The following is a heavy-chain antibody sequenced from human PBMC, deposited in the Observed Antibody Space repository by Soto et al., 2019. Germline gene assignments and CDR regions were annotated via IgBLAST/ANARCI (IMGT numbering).Heavy chain of an antibody. CDR2: ISYDGSNK. J-gene: IGHJ4*02. D-gene: IGHD2-15*01. CDR1: GFTFSSYA. Sequence: QVQLVESGGGVVQPGRSLRLSCAASGFTFSSYAMHWVRQAPGKGLEWVAVISYDGSNKYYADSVKGRFTMSRDNSKNTLYLQMNSLRAEDTAVYYCARSSFDYCSGGSCYPNDFWGQGTLVTVSS. CDR3: ARSSFDYCSGGSCYPNDF. V-gene: IGHV3-30-3*01.